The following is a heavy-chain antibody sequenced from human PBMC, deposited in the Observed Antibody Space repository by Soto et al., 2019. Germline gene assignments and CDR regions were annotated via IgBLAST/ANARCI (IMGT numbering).Heavy chain of an antibody. CDR3: VRGDREDIAVVVGARPGDDGMDV. CDR1: GFIFSNYA. CDR2: ISFSVSRT. V-gene: IGHV3-30-3*01. J-gene: IGHJ6*02. D-gene: IGHD2-15*01. Sequence: QVQLVESGGGVVQPGRSLRLSCAASGFIFSNYAMHWFRQAPGRGLEWVSAISFSVSRTVSVASVKGRFTVSRDNSKNTVYLQMNTLRVEDTAVYFCVRGDREDIAVVVGARPGDDGMDVWGHGTTVTVSS.